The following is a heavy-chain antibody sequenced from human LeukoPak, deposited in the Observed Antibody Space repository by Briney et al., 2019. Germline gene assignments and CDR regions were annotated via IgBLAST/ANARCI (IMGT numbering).Heavy chain of an antibody. CDR1: GYTFTSYG. CDR2: ISAYNGNT. V-gene: IGHV1-18*01. J-gene: IGHJ5*02. CDR3: ARVNYDSSVWFDP. Sequence: ASVKVSCKASGYTFTSYGISWVRQAPGQGLEWMGWISAYNGNTNYAQKLQGRVTMTTDTSTSTAYIELRSLRSDDTAVYYCARVNYDSSVWFDPWGQGTLVTVSS. D-gene: IGHD3-22*01.